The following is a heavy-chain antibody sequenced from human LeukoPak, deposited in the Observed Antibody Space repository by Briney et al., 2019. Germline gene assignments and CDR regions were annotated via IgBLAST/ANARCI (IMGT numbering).Heavy chain of an antibody. D-gene: IGHD3-16*02. CDR2: IRYDESNE. CDR1: GFTFSNYG. Sequence: GGSLRLSCAASGFTFSNYGMHWVRQAPGKGLEWVAFIRYDESNEYYSDSVKGRFTISRDNSKNTLYLQMNSLRVEDTALYYCAQDSNYRPPNDYWGQGTLVTVSS. J-gene: IGHJ4*02. CDR3: AQDSNYRPPNDY. V-gene: IGHV3-30*02.